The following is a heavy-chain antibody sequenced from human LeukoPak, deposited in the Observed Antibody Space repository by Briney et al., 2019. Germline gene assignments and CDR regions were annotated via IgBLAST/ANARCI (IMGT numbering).Heavy chain of an antibody. D-gene: IGHD3-22*01. J-gene: IGHJ4*02. V-gene: IGHV4-4*07. CDR3: ARESRYYYDTSGYTFDY. CDR1: GGSISNYY. Sequence: SETLSLTCTVSGGSISNYYWSWIRQSAGKGLEWIGRIYTSGSTNYNPSLKSRVSMSVDTSKHQFSLRLRSVTAADTAVYYCARESRYYYDTSGYTFDYWGQGILVTVSS. CDR2: IYTSGST.